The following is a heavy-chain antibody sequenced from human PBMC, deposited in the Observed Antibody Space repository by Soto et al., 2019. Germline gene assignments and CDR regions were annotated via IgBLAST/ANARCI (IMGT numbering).Heavy chain of an antibody. CDR1: GFTFSSYG. CDR3: ATDGRYSSGWSPLDPFLFDP. V-gene: IGHV3-30*03. Sequence: GGSLRLSCAASGFTFSSYGMHWVRQAPGKGLEWVAVISYDGSNKYYADSVKGRFTISRDNSKNTLYLQMNSLRAEDTAVYYCATDGRYSSGWSPLDPFLFDPWGQGTLVTVSS. D-gene: IGHD6-19*01. CDR2: ISYDGSNK. J-gene: IGHJ5*02.